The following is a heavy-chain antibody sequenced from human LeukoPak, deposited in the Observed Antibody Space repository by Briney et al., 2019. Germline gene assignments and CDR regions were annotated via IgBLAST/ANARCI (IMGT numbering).Heavy chain of an antibody. V-gene: IGHV4-59*01. D-gene: IGHD1-14*01. J-gene: IGHJ4*02. CDR2: IYYSGST. CDR1: GGSISSYY. Sequence: SETLSLTCTVSGGSISSYYWSWIRQPPGKGLEWIGYIYYSGSTNYNPSLKSRVTMSVDTSKNQFSLKLSSVTAADTAVYYCARDRASYNRYLWGQGTLVTVSS. CDR3: ARDRASYNRYL.